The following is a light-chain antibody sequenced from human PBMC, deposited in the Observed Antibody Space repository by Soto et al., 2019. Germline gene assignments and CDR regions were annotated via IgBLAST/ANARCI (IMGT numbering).Light chain of an antibody. CDR3: ISFGGSAKWV. CDR1: NGDVGGYNY. V-gene: IGLV2-8*01. CDR2: EVT. Sequence: QSALTQPPSASGSPGQSVTISCTGTNGDVGGYNYVSWYQQYPGKAPRLLIYEVTKRPSGVPDRFSGSKSGNSAYLTVSGLQAEDEADYYCISFGGSAKWVFGGGTKLTVL. J-gene: IGLJ3*02.